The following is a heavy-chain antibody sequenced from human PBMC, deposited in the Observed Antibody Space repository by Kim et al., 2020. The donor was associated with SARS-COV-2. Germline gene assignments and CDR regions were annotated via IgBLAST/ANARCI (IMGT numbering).Heavy chain of an antibody. J-gene: IGHJ4*02. D-gene: IGHD2-2*01. V-gene: IGHV3-23*01. CDR3: TKRTSGAWPFDY. CDR2: IGIPGVTT. CDR1: GFTFTSYA. Sequence: GGSLRLSCEASGFTFTSYAMTWVRQAPGKGLGWVASIGIPGVTTYPADSVKGRFTISRDNSRDTLFLHMNSLRAEDTAVYYCTKRTSGAWPFDYWGQGTLVTVSS.